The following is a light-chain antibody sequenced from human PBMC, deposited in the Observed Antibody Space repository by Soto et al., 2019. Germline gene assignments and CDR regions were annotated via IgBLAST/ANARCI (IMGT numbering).Light chain of an antibody. Sequence: EIVLTQSPGTLSLSPGERATLSCRASQSVRSNYLAWYQQKPGQAPRLPIYGASSRATGIPDRFSGTGCGTDFTLTISRLEPEDFAVYYCQQYGGSPYTFGQGTKLEIK. V-gene: IGKV3-20*01. CDR2: GAS. CDR3: QQYGGSPYT. J-gene: IGKJ2*01. CDR1: QSVRSNY.